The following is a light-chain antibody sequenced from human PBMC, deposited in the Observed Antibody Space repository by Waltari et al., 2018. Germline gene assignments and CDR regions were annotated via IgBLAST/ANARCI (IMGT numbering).Light chain of an antibody. CDR3: QQYHDLPT. J-gene: IGKJ5*01. CDR2: EAS. V-gene: IGKV1-33*01. Sequence: ITFQATEDITNYLNWDQQKTGKAPKLLVYEASNLETGVPSRFSGSGSGTDFTFAISSLQPEDVATYYCQQYHDLPTFGQGTRLEIK. CDR1: EDITNY.